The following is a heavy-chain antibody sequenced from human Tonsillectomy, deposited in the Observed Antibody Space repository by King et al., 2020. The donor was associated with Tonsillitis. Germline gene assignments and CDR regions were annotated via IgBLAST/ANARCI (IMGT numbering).Heavy chain of an antibody. V-gene: IGHV3-30*02. CDR3: AKDPTGGWFGAELNYFDY. Sequence: VQLVESGGGVVQPGGSLRLSCAASGFTFSSYGMHWVRQAPGKRLEWVTFIRYDGSKKYYADSVKGRFTISRDNSKNTVYLEMHSLRAEDTAVYYCAKDPTGGWFGAELNYFDYWGQGTLVTVSS. D-gene: IGHD3-16*01. CDR1: GFTFSSYG. J-gene: IGHJ4*02. CDR2: IRYDGSKK.